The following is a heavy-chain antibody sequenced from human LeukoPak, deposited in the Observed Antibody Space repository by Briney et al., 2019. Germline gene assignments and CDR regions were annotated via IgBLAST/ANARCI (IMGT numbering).Heavy chain of an antibody. V-gene: IGHV3-23*01. Sequence: GGSLRLSCAASGFTFSSYAMHWVCQAPGKGLEWVSAISGSGGSTYYADSVKGRFTISRDNSKNTLYLQMNSLRAEDTAVYYCAKDLVAAAGRGPGGYWGQGTLVTVSS. CDR3: AKDLVAAAGRGPGGY. D-gene: IGHD6-13*01. CDR2: ISGSGGST. CDR1: GFTFSSYA. J-gene: IGHJ4*02.